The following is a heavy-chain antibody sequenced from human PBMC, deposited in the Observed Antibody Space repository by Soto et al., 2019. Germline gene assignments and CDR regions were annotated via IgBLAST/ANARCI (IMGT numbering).Heavy chain of an antibody. V-gene: IGHV3-33*01. CDR2: IWYDGSNK. J-gene: IGHJ4*02. D-gene: IGHD3-16*01. CDR3: ARELMYYDYLPTQGPLDY. CDR1: GFTFSSYG. Sequence: PGGSLRLSCAASGFTFSSYGMHWVRQAPGKGLEWVAVIWYDGSNKYYADSVKGRFTISRDNSKNTLYLQMNSLRAEDTAVYYCARELMYYDYLPTQGPLDYWGQGTLVTVSS.